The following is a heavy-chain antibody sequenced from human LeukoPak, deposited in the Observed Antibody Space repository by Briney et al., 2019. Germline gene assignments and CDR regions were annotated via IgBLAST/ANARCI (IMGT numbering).Heavy chain of an antibody. V-gene: IGHV1-69*13. D-gene: IGHD2-15*01. Sequence: SVKVSCKASGGTFSSYAISWVRQAPGQGLEWMGGIIPIFGTANYAQKFQGRVTITADESTSTAYMELSSLRSEDTAVYYCARVIEGVVAANSYYYYGMDVWGQGTTVTVSS. CDR3: ARVIEGVVAANSYYYYGMDV. CDR1: GGTFSSYA. CDR2: IIPIFGTA. J-gene: IGHJ6*02.